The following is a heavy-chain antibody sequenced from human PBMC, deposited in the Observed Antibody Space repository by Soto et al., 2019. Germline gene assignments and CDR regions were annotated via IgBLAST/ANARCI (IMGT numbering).Heavy chain of an antibody. J-gene: IGHJ6*02. Sequence: PGGSLRLSCAASGFTFSSYWMHWVRQAPEKGLVWVSRINSDGSSANYADSVMGRFTISRDNAKNTLYLQMNSLRAEDTAVYYCARGRPYGSWRVHYYYYGMDVWGQGTTLTVSS. D-gene: IGHD3-10*01. CDR1: GFTFSSYW. V-gene: IGHV3-74*01. CDR2: INSDGSSA. CDR3: ARGRPYGSWRVHYYYYGMDV.